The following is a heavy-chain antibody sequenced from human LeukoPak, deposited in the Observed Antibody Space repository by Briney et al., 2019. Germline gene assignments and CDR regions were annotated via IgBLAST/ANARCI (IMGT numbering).Heavy chain of an antibody. CDR2: IYHSGST. CDR3: ARRAPSPHYMDV. D-gene: IGHD6-6*01. J-gene: IGHJ6*03. V-gene: IGHV4-38-2*01. CDR1: GYSISSGYY. Sequence: SETLSLTCAVSGYSISSGYYWGWIRQPPGKGLEWIGSIYHSGSTYYNPSLKSRVTISVDTSKNQFSLKLSSVTAADTAVYYCARRAPSPHYMDVWGKGTTVTVSS.